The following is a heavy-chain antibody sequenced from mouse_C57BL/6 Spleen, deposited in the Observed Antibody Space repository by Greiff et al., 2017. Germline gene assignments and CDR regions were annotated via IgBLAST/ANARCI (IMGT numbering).Heavy chain of an antibody. J-gene: IGHJ4*01. D-gene: IGHD1-1*02. Sequence: QVQLQQPGAELVKPGASVKLSCKASGYTFTSYWMQWVKQRPGQGLEWIGEIDPSDSYTNYNQKFKGKATLTVDTSSSTAYMQLSSLTSEDSAVYYCARHYDSYAMDYWGQGTSVTVSS. CDR2: IDPSDSYT. CDR1: GYTFTSYW. CDR3: ARHYDSYAMDY. V-gene: IGHV1-50*01.